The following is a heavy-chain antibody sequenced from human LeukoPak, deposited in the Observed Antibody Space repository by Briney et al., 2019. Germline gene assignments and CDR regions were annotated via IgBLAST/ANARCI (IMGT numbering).Heavy chain of an antibody. CDR2: IYAGGTT. J-gene: IGHJ1*01. CDR3: AGRAEYFQH. CDR1: GFTVSTNY. V-gene: IGHV3-53*01. Sequence: GGSLRLSCAASGFTVSTNYMSWVRQSPGKGLEWVSIIYAGGTTYYADSVKGRFTISRDNSKTPLYLQMNCLRADDTAVYYCAGRAEYFQHWGQGTLVTVSS.